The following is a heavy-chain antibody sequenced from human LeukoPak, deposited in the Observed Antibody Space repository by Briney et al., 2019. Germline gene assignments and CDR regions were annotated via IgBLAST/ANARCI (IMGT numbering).Heavy chain of an antibody. CDR3: ARVIVVVPAATHGGRWFDP. CDR2: IYYSGST. J-gene: IGHJ5*02. V-gene: IGHV4-31*03. CDR1: GGSISSGGYY. D-gene: IGHD2-2*01. Sequence: SETLSLTCTVSGGSISSGGYYWSWIRQHPGKGLEWIGYIYYSGSTYYNPSLKSRVTISVDTSKNQFSLKLSSVTAADTAVYYCARVIVVVPAATHGGRWFDPWGQGTLVTVSS.